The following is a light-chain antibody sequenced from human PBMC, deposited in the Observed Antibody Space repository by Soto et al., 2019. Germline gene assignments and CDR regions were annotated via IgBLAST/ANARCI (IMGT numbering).Light chain of an antibody. CDR3: AAWDGSLLVVL. V-gene: IGLV1-44*01. Sequence: QSVLTQPPSASGTPGQRVTISCSGSSSNIGTNNVNWYQQFPRSAPKLLMYSSNQRPSGVPDRFSGSKSGTSASLAISGLQSEEEDDYYCAAWDGSLLVVLFGGGTKLTVL. J-gene: IGLJ3*02. CDR1: SSNIGTNN. CDR2: SSN.